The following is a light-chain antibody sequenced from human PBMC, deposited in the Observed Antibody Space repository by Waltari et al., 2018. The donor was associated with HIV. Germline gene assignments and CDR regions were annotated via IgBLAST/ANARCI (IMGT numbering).Light chain of an antibody. J-gene: IGKJ4*01. CDR2: GAF. CDR1: QSLSTY. Sequence: DIQMTQSPSSLSASVGDRVNITCRASQSLSTYLNWYQQKPGKAPKLLIYGAFSLKSGVPSGFSGSGSGTDFTLTITSLQPEDFATYYCQQSYRIPLAFGGGTKVEL. V-gene: IGKV1-39*01. CDR3: QQSYRIPLA.